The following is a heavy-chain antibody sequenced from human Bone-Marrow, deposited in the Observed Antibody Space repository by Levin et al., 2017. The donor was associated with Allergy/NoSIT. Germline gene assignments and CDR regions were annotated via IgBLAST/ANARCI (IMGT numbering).Heavy chain of an antibody. J-gene: IGHJ3*01. D-gene: IGHD3-3*01. CDR2: IIGSGRSA. Sequence: GESLKISCAASGFTFSDTTMSWVRQVPGKGLEWVSSIIGSGRSAYYADSVKGRFTISRDNSKNTLYLQMDSLRDEDTAIYYCTKISVRGFWSGSGVFDVWGQGTRVTVSS. CDR3: TKISVRGFWSGSGVFDV. V-gene: IGHV3-23*01. CDR1: GFTFSDTT.